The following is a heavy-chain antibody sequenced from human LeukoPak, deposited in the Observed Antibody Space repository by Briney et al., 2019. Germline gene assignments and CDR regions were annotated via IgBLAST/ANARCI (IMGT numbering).Heavy chain of an antibody. J-gene: IGHJ6*02. Sequence: SETLSLTCAVYGGSFSGYYWSWIRQPPGKGLEWIGEINHSGSTNYNPSLKSRVTISVDTSKNQFSLKLSSVTAADTAVYYCARWDVVVTAIKLYYYYGMDVWGQGTTVTVSS. V-gene: IGHV4-34*01. CDR1: GGSFSGYY. CDR2: INHSGST. D-gene: IGHD2-21*02. CDR3: ARWDVVVTAIKLYYYYGMDV.